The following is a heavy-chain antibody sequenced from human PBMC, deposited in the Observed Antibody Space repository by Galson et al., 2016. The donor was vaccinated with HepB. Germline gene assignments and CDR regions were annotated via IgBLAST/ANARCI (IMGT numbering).Heavy chain of an antibody. CDR1: GFTFSRYA. D-gene: IGHD4-17*01. J-gene: IGHJ4*02. CDR2: IHGSGVST. V-gene: IGHV3-23*01. CDR3: AKIAHGDYGAFDY. Sequence: SLRLSCAASGFTFSRYAMSWVRQAPGKGLEWVSLIHGSGVSTFYGDSVKGRFTISRDDSKNTVNLQMNSLRAEDTAVYFCAKIAHGDYGAFDYWGQGTLVTVSS.